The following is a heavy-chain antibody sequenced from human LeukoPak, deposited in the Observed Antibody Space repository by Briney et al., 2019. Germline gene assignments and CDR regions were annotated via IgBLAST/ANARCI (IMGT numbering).Heavy chain of an antibody. D-gene: IGHD3-10*01. J-gene: IGHJ3*02. CDR3: ARWRSNSYGSGSYGAFDI. V-gene: IGHV1-8*01. CDR1: GYTFTSYD. CDR2: MNPNSGNT. Sequence: ASVKVSCKASGYTFTSYDINWVRQATGQGLEWMGWMNPNSGNTGYAQKFQGRVTMTRNTSISTAYMELSSLRSEDTAVYHCARWRSNSYGSGSYGAFDIWGQGTMVTVSS.